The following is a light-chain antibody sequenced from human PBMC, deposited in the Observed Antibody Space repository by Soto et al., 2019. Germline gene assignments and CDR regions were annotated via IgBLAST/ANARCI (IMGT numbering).Light chain of an antibody. CDR1: SSNIGAGYD. CDR3: QSYDSSLRRV. Sequence: QTVLTQPPSVSGAPGQRIIISCTGSSSNIGAGYDVHWYQQLPGSAPKLLIYTDTKRPSGVPDRFSGSKSGTSASLAITGLQAEDEADYYCQSYDSSLRRVFGSGTKLTVL. CDR2: TDT. V-gene: IGLV1-40*01. J-gene: IGLJ1*01.